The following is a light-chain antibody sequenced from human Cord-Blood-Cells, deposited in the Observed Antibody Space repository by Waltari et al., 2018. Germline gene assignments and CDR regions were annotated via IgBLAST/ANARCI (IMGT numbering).Light chain of an antibody. J-gene: IGLJ2*01. CDR3: CSCAVSYTVYVV. CDR2: DVS. CDR1: SSDVGGYNY. Sequence: QSALTQPRSVSGSPGQSVTISCTGTSSDVGGYNYVSWYQQHPGKAPKLMMYDVSKRPSEVPDRFSCSKSGNAASLTISGLQAEDETDYSCCSCAVSYTVYVVFGGGTKLTVL. V-gene: IGLV2-11*01.